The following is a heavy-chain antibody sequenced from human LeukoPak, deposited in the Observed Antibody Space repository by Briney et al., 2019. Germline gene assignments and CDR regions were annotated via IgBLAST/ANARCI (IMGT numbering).Heavy chain of an antibody. CDR2: INHSGST. D-gene: IGHD2-2*01. Sequence: PSETLSLTCAVYGGSFSGYYWSWIRQPPGKGLEWIGEINHSGSTNYNPSLKSRVTISVDTSKNQFSLKLSSVTAADTAVYYCATLGGDCSSTSCWGWFDPWGQGTLVTVSS. J-gene: IGHJ5*02. CDR1: GGSFSGYY. CDR3: ATLGGDCSSTSCWGWFDP. V-gene: IGHV4-34*01.